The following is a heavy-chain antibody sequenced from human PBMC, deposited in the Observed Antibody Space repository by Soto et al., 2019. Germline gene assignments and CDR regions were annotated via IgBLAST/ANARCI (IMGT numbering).Heavy chain of an antibody. V-gene: IGHV4-30-4*01. CDR2: IYYSGST. CDR3: ARVAPRGYREYYSDY. Sequence: QVQLQESGPGLVKPSQTLSLTCTVSGGSISSGDYYWSWIRQPPGKGLEWIGYIYYSGSTYYNPSLKSRVTISVDTSKNQFSLKLSSVTAADTAVYYCARVAPRGYREYYSDYWGQGTLVTVSS. J-gene: IGHJ4*02. CDR1: GGSISSGDYY. D-gene: IGHD5-18*01.